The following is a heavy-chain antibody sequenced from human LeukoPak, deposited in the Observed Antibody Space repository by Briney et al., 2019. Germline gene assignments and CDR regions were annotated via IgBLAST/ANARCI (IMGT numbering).Heavy chain of an antibody. CDR1: GGSISSYY. CDR2: IYYSGST. V-gene: IGHV4-59*01. CDR3: AGLSSSWGKWFDP. J-gene: IGHJ5*02. D-gene: IGHD6-13*01. Sequence: SETLSLTCTVSGGSISSYYWSWIRQPPGKGLEWIGYIYYSGSTNYNPSLKSRVTISVDTSKNQFSLKLSSVTAADTAVYYCAGLSSSWGKWFDPWGQGTLVTVSS.